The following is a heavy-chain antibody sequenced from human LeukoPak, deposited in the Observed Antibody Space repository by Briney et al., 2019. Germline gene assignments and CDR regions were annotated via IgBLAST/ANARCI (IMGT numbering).Heavy chain of an antibody. D-gene: IGHD6-6*01. CDR3: ARSSSSSLYFDY. J-gene: IGHJ4*02. CDR2: IYYSGST. Sequence: SQTLSLTCTVSGGSISSGGYYWSWIRQHPGKGLEWIGYIYYSGSTYYNPSLKSRVTISVDTSKNQFSLKLSSVTAADTAVYYCARSSSSSLYFDYWGQGTLVTVSS. CDR1: GGSISSGGYY. V-gene: IGHV4-31*03.